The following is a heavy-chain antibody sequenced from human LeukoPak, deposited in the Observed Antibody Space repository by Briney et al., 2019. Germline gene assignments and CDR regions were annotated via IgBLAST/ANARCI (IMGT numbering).Heavy chain of an antibody. CDR3: AREESSGFPFFDY. D-gene: IGHD3-22*01. J-gene: IGHJ4*02. V-gene: IGHV4-38-2*02. Sequence: KSSETLSLTCTVSGYSISSGYYWGWIRQPPGKGLEWIGEINHSGSTNYNPSLKSRVTISVDTSKNQFSLKLSSVTAADTAVYYCAREESSGFPFFDYWGQGTLVTVSS. CDR1: GYSISSGYY. CDR2: INHSGST.